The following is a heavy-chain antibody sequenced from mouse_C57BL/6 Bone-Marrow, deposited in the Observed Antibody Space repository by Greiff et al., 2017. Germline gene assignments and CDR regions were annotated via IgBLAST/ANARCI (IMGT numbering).Heavy chain of an antibody. J-gene: IGHJ4*01. CDR2: IHPNSGST. CDR1: GYTFTSYW. V-gene: IGHV1-64*01. Sequence: QVQLQQPGAELVQPGASVKLSCKASGYTFTSYWMHWVKQRPGQGLEWIGMIHPNSGSTNYNEKFKSKATLTVDKSSSTAYMQLSSLTSEDSAVYYCARDTVGAIDYGGQGTSVTVSS. CDR3: ARDTVGAIDY. D-gene: IGHD1-1*01.